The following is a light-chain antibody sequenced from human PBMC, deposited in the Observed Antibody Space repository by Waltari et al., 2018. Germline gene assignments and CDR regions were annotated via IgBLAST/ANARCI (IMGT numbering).Light chain of an antibody. V-gene: IGKV3-20*01. CDR3: HQYGSSPQT. J-gene: IGKJ1*01. CDR1: QSVSSSS. Sequence: EIVLTQSPGTLSLSPGERATLSCRASQSVSSSSLAWYQQKPGQAPRLLISGASSRATGIPDRFSGSGSGTDFTLTISRLEPEDFAVYYCHQYGSSPQTFGQGTKVEIK. CDR2: GAS.